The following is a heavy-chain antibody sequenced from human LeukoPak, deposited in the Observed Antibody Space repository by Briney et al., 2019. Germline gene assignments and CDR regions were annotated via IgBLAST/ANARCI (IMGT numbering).Heavy chain of an antibody. CDR1: GFTSSSYG. CDR2: ISGSGGST. J-gene: IGHJ4*02. Sequence: GGSLRLSCAASGFTSSSYGMSWVRQAPGKGLEWVSAISGSGGSTYYADSVKGRFTISRDNSKNTLYLQMNSLRAEDTAVYYCAKAGKGLRYFDWLLSVDYWGQGTLVTVSS. CDR3: AKAGKGLRYFDWLLSVDY. D-gene: IGHD3-9*01. V-gene: IGHV3-23*01.